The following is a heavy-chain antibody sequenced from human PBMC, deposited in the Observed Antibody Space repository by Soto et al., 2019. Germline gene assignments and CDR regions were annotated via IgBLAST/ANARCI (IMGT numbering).Heavy chain of an antibody. J-gene: IGHJ4*02. Sequence: EMQLLKSGGGLVQPGGSLRLSCAVSGFTFSSYGMTWVRQAPGKGLEWISFSSATGSGTYYADSVKGRFTISRDNSKNTLYLQMTSLRAYDTAVYYCAKDRRAGGNYGFYSDFWGQGALVIVSS. V-gene: IGHV3-23*01. CDR3: AKDRRAGGNYGFYSDF. CDR2: SSATGSGT. CDR1: GFTFSSYG. D-gene: IGHD1-7*01.